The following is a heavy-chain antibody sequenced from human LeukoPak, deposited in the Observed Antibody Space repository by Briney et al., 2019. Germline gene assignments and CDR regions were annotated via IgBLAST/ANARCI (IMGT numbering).Heavy chain of an antibody. CDR2: INTNTGNP. D-gene: IGHD5-12*01. CDR3: ARKYSSRADY. CDR1: GYTFTSYA. V-gene: IGHV7-4-1*02. Sequence: GASVKVSCKASGYTFTSYAMNWVRQAPGQGLEWMGWINTNTGNPTYAQGFPGRVVFSLDTSVSTAYLQISSLTAEDTAVYYCARKYSSRADYWGQGTLVTVSS. J-gene: IGHJ4*02.